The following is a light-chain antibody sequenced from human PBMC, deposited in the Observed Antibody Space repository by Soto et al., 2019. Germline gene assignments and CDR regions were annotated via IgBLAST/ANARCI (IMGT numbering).Light chain of an antibody. J-gene: IGLJ2*01. Sequence: QPVLTQPPSVSGAPGQRVTISCTGSSSNIGAGYDVHWYQQLPGTAPKLLIYDNSDRPSGVPDRFSGSKSGTSASLAITGLQAEDEADYYCQSYDSSLRAVVFGGGTKVTVL. CDR1: SSNIGAGYD. CDR2: DNS. CDR3: QSYDSSLRAVV. V-gene: IGLV1-40*01.